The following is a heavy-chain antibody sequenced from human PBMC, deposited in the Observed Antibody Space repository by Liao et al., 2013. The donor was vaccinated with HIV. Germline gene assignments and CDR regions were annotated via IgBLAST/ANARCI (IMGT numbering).Heavy chain of an antibody. J-gene: IGHJ4*02. CDR2: ISHSGFT. V-gene: IGHV4-59*01. CDR1: GGSISSDY. CDR3: ARGRRDIVVVPAAIHFDY. D-gene: IGHD2-2*02. Sequence: QVQLQESGPGLVKPSETLSLTCTVSGGSISSDYWGWIRQPPGKGLEWIGHISHSGFTNNNPSLKSRATISIDPSNNEFSLDLTSVTAADTAVYYCARGRRDIVVVPAAIHFDYWGQGTLVTVSS.